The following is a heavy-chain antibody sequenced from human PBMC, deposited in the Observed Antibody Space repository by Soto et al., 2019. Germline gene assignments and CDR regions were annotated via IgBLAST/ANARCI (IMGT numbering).Heavy chain of an antibody. Sequence: GASLKVSCKAAGGSCSNFGISGVRQARGQGREWMEGIVPVFGRPNYAQRFRGRLTITADESTSTGYMELISLRSDDTAVYYCAREGSGYNFWGQGTQVTVSS. V-gene: IGHV1-69*13. J-gene: IGHJ4*02. D-gene: IGHD5-12*01. CDR1: GGSCSNFG. CDR3: AREGSGYNF. CDR2: IVPVFGRP.